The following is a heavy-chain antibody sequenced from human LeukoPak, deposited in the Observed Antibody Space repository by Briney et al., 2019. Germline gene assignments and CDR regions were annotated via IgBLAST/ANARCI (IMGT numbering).Heavy chain of an antibody. CDR3: ARNRYRPGYFDL. D-gene: IGHD5-18*01. CDR2: MFYSGSP. CDR1: GGSISNSSSY. Sequence: SETLSLTCTVSGGSISNSSSYWGWIRQPPGEGLEWIGSMFYSGSPFYNPSLRGRVTISVDTSKNQFSLKLTSVTAADTAVYYCARNRYRPGYFDLWGRGTLVTVSS. V-gene: IGHV4-39*01. J-gene: IGHJ2*01.